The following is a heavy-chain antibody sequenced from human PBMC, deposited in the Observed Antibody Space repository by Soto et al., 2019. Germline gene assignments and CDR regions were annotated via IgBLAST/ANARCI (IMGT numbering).Heavy chain of an antibody. Sequence: PGGSLRLSCAASGFTFSSYNMNWVRQAPGKGLEWVSYISPSSSYIYYADSVKGRFTISRDNAKNTLYLQMNSLTAEDTAVYYCARILGPWENSAYGWAFDSWGQGTLVTVSS. CDR3: ARILGPWENSAYGWAFDS. CDR1: GFTFSSYN. D-gene: IGHD5-12*01. V-gene: IGHV3-21*06. J-gene: IGHJ4*02. CDR2: ISPSSSYI.